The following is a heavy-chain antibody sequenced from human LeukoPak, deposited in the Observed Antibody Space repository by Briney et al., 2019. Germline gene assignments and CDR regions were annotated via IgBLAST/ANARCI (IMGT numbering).Heavy chain of an antibody. Sequence: SETLSLTCTVPGGSISSYYWTWIRQPPGKRLEWIGYIFYSGGSNYNPSLKSRVTISVDTSKNHFSLKLSSVTAADTAVYYCARLGSTFDIWGQGTMVTVSS. J-gene: IGHJ3*02. CDR2: IFYSGGS. V-gene: IGHV4-59*08. D-gene: IGHD2-2*01. CDR1: GGSISSYY. CDR3: ARLGSTFDI.